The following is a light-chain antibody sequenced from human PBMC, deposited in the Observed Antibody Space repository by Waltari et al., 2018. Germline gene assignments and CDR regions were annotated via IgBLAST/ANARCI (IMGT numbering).Light chain of an antibody. CDR2: KVS. V-gene: IGKV2-30*02. Sequence: DVVMTESPLSLPVTLGQPASISCRSGQSLVHSDRNTYFNWVHQRPGQSPRSLIYKVSNRDAGVPDRCSGSGAGTDFTLKISRVEAEDVGFYYCMQGTHWPRTFGQGTKVEIK. CDR1: QSLVHSDRNTY. CDR3: MQGTHWPRT. J-gene: IGKJ1*01.